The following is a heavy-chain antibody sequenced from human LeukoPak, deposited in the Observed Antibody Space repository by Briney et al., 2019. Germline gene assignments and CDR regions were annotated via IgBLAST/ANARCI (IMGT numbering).Heavy chain of an antibody. D-gene: IGHD2-15*01. J-gene: IGHJ4*02. CDR2: ISYDGSNK. Sequence: HPGGSLRLSCAASGFTFSSYAMHWVRQAPGKGLEWVAVISYDGSNKYYADSVKGRFTISRDNSKNTLYLQMNSLRAEDTAVYYCARDSWGVGYCSGGICYSFDYWGQGTLVTVSS. CDR3: ARDSWGVGYCSGGICYSFDY. CDR1: GFTFSSYA. V-gene: IGHV3-30*04.